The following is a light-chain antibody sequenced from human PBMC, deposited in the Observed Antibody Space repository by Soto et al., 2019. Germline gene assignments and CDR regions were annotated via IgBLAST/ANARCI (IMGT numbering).Light chain of an antibody. J-gene: IGLJ3*02. Sequence: QSALTQPASVSGSPGQSITISCTGTNRDVGTHNFVSWYQHHPGQAPKLIIFEGTKRPSGVSDRFSASTSDDTASLTVSRVQTEDEADYYCSSYGGSGSFVFGGGTKVTVL. CDR3: SSYGGSGSFV. CDR2: EGT. V-gene: IGLV2-23*03. CDR1: NRDVGTHNF.